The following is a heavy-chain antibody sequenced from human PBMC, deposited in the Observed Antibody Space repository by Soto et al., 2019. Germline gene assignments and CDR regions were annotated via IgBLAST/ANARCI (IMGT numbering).Heavy chain of an antibody. J-gene: IGHJ3*02. CDR2: ISGSGGST. CDR3: AKTRDSYDAFDI. D-gene: IGHD2-21*02. Sequence: EVQLLEPGGGLVQPGGSLRLSCAASGFTFSSYAMSWVRQAPGKGLEWVSAISGSGGSTYYADSVKGRFTISRDNSKNTLYLQMNSLRAEDTAVYYCAKTRDSYDAFDIWGQGTMVTVSS. V-gene: IGHV3-23*01. CDR1: GFTFSSYA.